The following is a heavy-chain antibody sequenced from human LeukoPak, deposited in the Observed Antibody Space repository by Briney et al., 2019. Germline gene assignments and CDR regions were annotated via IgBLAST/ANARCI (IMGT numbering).Heavy chain of an antibody. CDR2: IRQDGNEF. D-gene: IGHD3-10*01. J-gene: IGHJ4*02. V-gene: IGHV3-7*01. CDR3: ARDKMSGPTLLDY. CDR1: GFTFTNYG. Sequence: PGGALRLSCAASGFTFTNYGMSWVRQVPGKGPEWGANIRQDGNEFYYVDSVKGRFTISRDNAKNSLYLQMNSLRVEDTAVYYCARDKMSGPTLLDYWGQGTLVTVSS.